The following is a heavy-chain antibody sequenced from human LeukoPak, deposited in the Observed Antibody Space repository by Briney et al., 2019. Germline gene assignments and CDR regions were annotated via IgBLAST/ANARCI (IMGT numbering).Heavy chain of an antibody. J-gene: IGHJ4*02. D-gene: IGHD2-2*02. Sequence: GGSLRLSCAASEFSFSIYWMSWVRQIPGKGLEWVANIKEDGSEKYYVDSVKGRFTISRDNAKNSLYLQMNSLRVEDTAVYYCAVHPRANTPDVDYWGQGTLVTVSS. CDR3: AVHPRANTPDVDY. CDR2: IKEDGSEK. CDR1: EFSFSIYW. V-gene: IGHV3-7*01.